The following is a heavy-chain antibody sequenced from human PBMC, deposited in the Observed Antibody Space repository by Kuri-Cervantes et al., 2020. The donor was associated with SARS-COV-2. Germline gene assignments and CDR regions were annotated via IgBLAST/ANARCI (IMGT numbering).Heavy chain of an antibody. D-gene: IGHD5-12*01. J-gene: IGHJ4*02. V-gene: IGHV3-21*01. CDR1: GFTFSSCS. Sequence: GESLKISCAASGFTFSSCSMNWVRQAPGKGLEWVSSISSSSSYIYYADSVKGRFTTSRDNTKNSLYLQMNSLRAEDTAVYYCARVGPGDIVATIQGWPFDYWGQGTLVTVSS. CDR2: ISSSSSYI. CDR3: ARVGPGDIVATIQGWPFDY.